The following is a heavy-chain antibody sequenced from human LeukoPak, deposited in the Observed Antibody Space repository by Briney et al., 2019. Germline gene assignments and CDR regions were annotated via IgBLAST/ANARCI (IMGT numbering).Heavy chain of an antibody. CDR3: AKTDSSDYSYYFDY. CDR1: GFTVSSNY. J-gene: IGHJ4*02. Sequence: GGSLRLSCAASGFTVSSNYMSWVRQAPGKGLEWVSAISGSGGRIYYADSVKGRFTVSRDNSKSTLYLQMNSLRAEDTAVYYCAKTDSSDYSYYFDYWGQGTLVTVSS. CDR2: ISGSGGRI. V-gene: IGHV3-23*01. D-gene: IGHD3-22*01.